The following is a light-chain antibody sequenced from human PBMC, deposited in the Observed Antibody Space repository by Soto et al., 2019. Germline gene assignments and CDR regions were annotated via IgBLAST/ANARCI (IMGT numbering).Light chain of an antibody. Sequence: EIVLTQSPGTLSLSPGERATLSCRASQSVSSNYLAWYQQKPGQTPRLLIYGASIRATGIPDRFSGSGSGTDFTLTIRGLEPEDFAVFYCQQYGSSPWTFGQGTKVEIK. CDR1: QSVSSNY. CDR3: QQYGSSPWT. J-gene: IGKJ1*01. CDR2: GAS. V-gene: IGKV3-20*01.